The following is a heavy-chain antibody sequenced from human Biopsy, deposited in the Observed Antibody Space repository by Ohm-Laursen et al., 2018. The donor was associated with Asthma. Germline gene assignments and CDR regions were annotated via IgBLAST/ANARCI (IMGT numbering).Heavy chain of an antibody. D-gene: IGHD4-17*01. Sequence: TLSLTCTVSGAYIETPDYHWSWIRQSPGKGLERIGFVFYSGTSHYSRSLERRLYISIDTARNEFSMRLRSLAAADTAVYFCARVSSDGDVYFGIGVWGPGTTVSV. J-gene: IGHJ6*02. CDR1: GAYIETPDYH. V-gene: IGHV4-30-4*01. CDR2: VFYSGTS. CDR3: ARVSSDGDVYFGIGV.